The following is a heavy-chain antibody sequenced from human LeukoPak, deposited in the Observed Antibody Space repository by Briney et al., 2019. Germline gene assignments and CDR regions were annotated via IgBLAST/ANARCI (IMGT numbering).Heavy chain of an antibody. J-gene: IGHJ4*02. CDR3: AREGGWGSPAGY. CDR1: GFTFSSYW. D-gene: IGHD2-2*01. CDR2: IKQDGSEE. V-gene: IGHV3-7*01. Sequence: GGSLRLSCAASGFTFSSYWISWVRQAPGKGLEWVANIKQDGSEENYVDSVKGRFTISRDNAKNSLYLQMNSLRAEDTAVYFCAREGGWGSPAGYWGQGTLVTVSS.